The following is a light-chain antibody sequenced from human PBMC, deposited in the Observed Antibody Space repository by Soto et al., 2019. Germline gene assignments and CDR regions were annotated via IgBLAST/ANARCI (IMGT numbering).Light chain of an antibody. J-gene: IGKJ1*01. CDR3: QQYKNWFGT. V-gene: IGKV3-15*01. CDR2: GAS. CDR1: QSVGSN. Sequence: EIVMTQSPATLSVSPGERATLSCMASQSVGSNLAWYQQTPGQPPRLLIYGASSRATGIPARFSGSGSGTEFTLHISSLQSEDVAVYYCQQYKNWFGTVGQGPKVEI.